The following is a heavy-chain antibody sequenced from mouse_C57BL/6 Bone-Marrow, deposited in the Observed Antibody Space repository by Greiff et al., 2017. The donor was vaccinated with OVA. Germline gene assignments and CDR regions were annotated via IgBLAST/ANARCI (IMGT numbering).Heavy chain of an antibody. J-gene: IGHJ4*01. CDR3: ARGDGSSLYYYAMDY. Sequence: QVQLQQPGAELVMPGASVKLSCKASGYTFTSYWMHWVKQRPGQGLEWIGEIDPSDSYTNSNQKVKGKSTLTVDKSSSTAYIQLSSLTSEYSAVYYCARGDGSSLYYYAMDYWGQGTSVTVSS. CDR1: GYTFTSYW. V-gene: IGHV1-69*01. D-gene: IGHD1-1*01. CDR2: IDPSDSYT.